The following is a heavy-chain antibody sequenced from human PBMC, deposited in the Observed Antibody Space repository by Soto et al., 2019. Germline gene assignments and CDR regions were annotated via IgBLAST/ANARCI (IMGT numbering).Heavy chain of an antibody. D-gene: IGHD1-20*01. V-gene: IGHV3-23*01. CDR1: GFTFSSYV. Sequence: PGGSLRLSCAASGFTFSSYVMSWVRQAPGKGLEWVSSIRGSGGSTYYADSVKGRFSISRDNSKNTLYLQMNSLRAEDTAVYYCEKDRNWNLPFDPWGQGTLVTVSS. J-gene: IGHJ5*02. CDR3: EKDRNWNLPFDP. CDR2: IRGSGGST.